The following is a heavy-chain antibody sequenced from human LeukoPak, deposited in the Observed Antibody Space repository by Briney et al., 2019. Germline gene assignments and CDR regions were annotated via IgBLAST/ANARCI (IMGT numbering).Heavy chain of an antibody. V-gene: IGHV4-31*03. CDR1: GYSISSGVYY. Sequence: SETLSLTCTVSGYSISSGVYYWAWIRQDPGKGLEWIGYIYYSGNTFYNPALKSRATISVDTSKNQFSLTLSSVTAADTAVYYCARVETTMIRYWGQGTLVAVSS. J-gene: IGHJ4*02. CDR3: ARVETTMIRY. CDR2: IYYSGNT. D-gene: IGHD3-16*01.